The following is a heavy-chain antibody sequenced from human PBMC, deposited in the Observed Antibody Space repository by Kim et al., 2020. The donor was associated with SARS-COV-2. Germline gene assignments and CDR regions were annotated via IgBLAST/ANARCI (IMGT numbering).Heavy chain of an antibody. D-gene: IGHD3-10*01. CDR3: ARVGLGGPYRKWFGELLSEAFFHYGMDV. Sequence: GGSLRLSCAASGFTFSSYWMSWVRQAPGKGLEWVANIKQDGSEKYYVDSVKGRFTISRDNAKNSLYLQMNSLRAEDTAVYYCARVGLGGPYRKWFGELLSEAFFHYGMDVWGQGTTVTVSS. J-gene: IGHJ6*02. CDR1: GFTFSSYW. CDR2: IKQDGSEK. V-gene: IGHV3-7*01.